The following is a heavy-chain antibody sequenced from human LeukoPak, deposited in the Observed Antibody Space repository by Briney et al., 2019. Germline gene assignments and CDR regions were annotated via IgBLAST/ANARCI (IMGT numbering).Heavy chain of an antibody. CDR1: GGSFSGYY. CDR3: ARGLLWFGELFKGGYYFDY. D-gene: IGHD3-10*01. V-gene: IGHV4-34*01. Sequence: SETLSLTCAVYGGSFSGYYWSWIRQPPGKGLEWIGEINHSGSTNYNPSLKSRLTISVDTSKNQFSLKLSSVTAADTAVYYCARGLLWFGELFKGGYYFDYWGQGTLVTVSS. CDR2: INHSGST. J-gene: IGHJ4*02.